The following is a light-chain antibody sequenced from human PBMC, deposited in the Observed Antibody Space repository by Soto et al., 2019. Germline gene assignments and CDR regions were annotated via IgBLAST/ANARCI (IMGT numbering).Light chain of an antibody. J-gene: IGLJ1*01. CDR2: EVS. CDR3: SSYAGSNYV. V-gene: IGLV2-8*01. Sequence: QSALTQPPSASGSPGQSVTISCTGTSSDVGDYNYVSWYQHHPGKAPKLMIYEVSKRPSGVPDRFSGSKSGNTASLTVSGLQAEDEADYYCSSYAGSNYVFGTGTKLPVL. CDR1: SSDVGDYNY.